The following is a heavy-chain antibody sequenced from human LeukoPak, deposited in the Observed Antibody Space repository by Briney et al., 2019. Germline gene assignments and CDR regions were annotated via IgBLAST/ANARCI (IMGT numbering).Heavy chain of an antibody. Sequence: ASVKVSCKASGYTFTGYYMHWVRQAPGQGLEWMGWINPNSGGTNYAQKFQGRVTMTRDTSISTAYMELSRLRSDDTAVYYCARGYWFLEWSKVYYFDYWGQGTLVTDSS. D-gene: IGHD3-3*01. V-gene: IGHV1-2*02. CDR1: GYTFTGYY. J-gene: IGHJ4*02. CDR2: INPNSGGT. CDR3: ARGYWFLEWSKVYYFDY.